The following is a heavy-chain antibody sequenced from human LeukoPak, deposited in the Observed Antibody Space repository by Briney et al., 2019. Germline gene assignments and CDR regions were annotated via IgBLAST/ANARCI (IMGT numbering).Heavy chain of an antibody. V-gene: IGHV1-2*02. Sequence: GASVKVSCKASGYTFTGYYMHWVRQAPGQGLGWMGWINPNSGGTNYAQKFQGRVTMTRDASISTAYMELSRLRSDDTAVYYCARAAIRAGPQGSLGYWGQGTLVTVSS. CDR3: ARAAIRAGPQGSLGY. D-gene: IGHD3-16*01. CDR1: GYTFTGYY. J-gene: IGHJ4*02. CDR2: INPNSGGT.